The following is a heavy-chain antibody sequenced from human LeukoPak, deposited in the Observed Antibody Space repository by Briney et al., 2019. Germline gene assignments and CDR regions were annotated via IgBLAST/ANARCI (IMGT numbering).Heavy chain of an antibody. D-gene: IGHD6-19*01. J-gene: IGHJ1*01. Sequence: GGSLRLSCAASGFTFSSYSMNWVRQAPGKGLEWVSSSSSSSSYIYYADSVKGRFTSSRDNAKNSLYLQMNSLRAEDTAVYYCARRIAVAGTRYFQHWGQGTLVTVSS. CDR3: ARRIAVAGTRYFQH. V-gene: IGHV3-21*01. CDR1: GFTFSSYS. CDR2: SSSSSSYI.